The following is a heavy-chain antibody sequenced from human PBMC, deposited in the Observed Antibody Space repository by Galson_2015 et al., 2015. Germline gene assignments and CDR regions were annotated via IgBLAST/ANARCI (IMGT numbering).Heavy chain of an antibody. J-gene: IGHJ3*01. Sequence: YNPSFQGHVTFSVDKSITTAYLQWSSLQASDTAIYYCARRLIVVQEGFDLWGQGTMVTVSS. V-gene: IGHV5-10-1*01. CDR3: ARRLIVVQEGFDL. D-gene: IGHD2-21*01.